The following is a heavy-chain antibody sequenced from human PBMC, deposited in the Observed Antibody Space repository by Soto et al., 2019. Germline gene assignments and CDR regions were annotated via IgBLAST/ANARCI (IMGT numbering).Heavy chain of an antibody. CDR2: ISYDGSNK. D-gene: IGHD3-10*01. J-gene: IGHJ4*02. CDR3: ARDAMAMVRGGQDY. V-gene: IGHV3-30-3*01. Sequence: QVQLVESGGGVVQPGRSLRLSCAASGFTFSSYAMHWVRQAPGKGLEWVAVISYDGSNKYYADSVKGRFTISRDNSKNTLYLQMNSLRAEDTAVYYCARDAMAMVRGGQDYWGQGTLVTVSS. CDR1: GFTFSSYA.